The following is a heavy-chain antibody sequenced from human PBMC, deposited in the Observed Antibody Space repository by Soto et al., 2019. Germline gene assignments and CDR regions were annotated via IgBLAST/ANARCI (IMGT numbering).Heavy chain of an antibody. CDR1: GFTFSNYD. CDR2: ISYDGSNK. V-gene: IGHV3-30*18. CDR3: ANYPLGYCSGISCPAIDY. Sequence: QVQLVESGGGVVQPGRSLRLSCAASGFTFSNYDMHWVRQAPGKGLEWVAVISYDGSNKYYADSVEGRFTISRDNSKNPLYLQMHSLRAEDTAVYYCANYPLGYCSGISCPAIDYWGQGTLVTVSS. D-gene: IGHD2-15*01. J-gene: IGHJ4*02.